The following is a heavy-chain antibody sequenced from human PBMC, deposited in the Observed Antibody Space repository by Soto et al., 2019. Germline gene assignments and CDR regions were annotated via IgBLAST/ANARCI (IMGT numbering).Heavy chain of an antibody. CDR3: ARRPGWEADYHFDY. Sequence: GGSLRLSCAASGFTFSDYYMSWIRQAPGKGLEWVSYISSSSSYTNYADSVKGRFTISRDNAKNSLYLQMNSLRAEDTAVYYCARRPGWEADYHFDYWGQGTLVTVSS. J-gene: IGHJ4*02. CDR1: GFTFSDYY. V-gene: IGHV3-11*06. D-gene: IGHD3-16*01. CDR2: ISSSSSYT.